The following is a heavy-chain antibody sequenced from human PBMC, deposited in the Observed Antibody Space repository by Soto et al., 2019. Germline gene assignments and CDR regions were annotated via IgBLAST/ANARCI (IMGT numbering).Heavy chain of an antibody. V-gene: IGHV3-33*01. Sequence: SLRLSCAASGFTFGTYAMHWVRQAPGKGLEWVAVIYYDGSNRYYGDAVKGRFTISRDNSKSILYLQMSSLRAEDTAVYYCARAFCTNGVCYYFFDYWGHGTLVTVSS. CDR3: ARAFCTNGVCYYFFDY. CDR2: IYYDGSNR. D-gene: IGHD2-8*01. J-gene: IGHJ4*01. CDR1: GFTFGTYA.